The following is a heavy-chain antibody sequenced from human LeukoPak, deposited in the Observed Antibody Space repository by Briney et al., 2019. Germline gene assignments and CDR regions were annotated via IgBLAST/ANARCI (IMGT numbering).Heavy chain of an antibody. CDR3: ARVNLYRSDSDYNDAFDI. Sequence: GGSLRLSCAASGFTFGNYDMHWVRQAPGKGLEYVSAIGVGGDTYYSGSVKGRFTISRENAENSLYLQMNNLRVEDTAVYYCARVNLYRSDSDYNDAFDIWGQGTMVTVSS. D-gene: IGHD4-11*01. CDR2: IGVGGDT. J-gene: IGHJ3*02. CDR1: GFTFGNYD. V-gene: IGHV3-13*04.